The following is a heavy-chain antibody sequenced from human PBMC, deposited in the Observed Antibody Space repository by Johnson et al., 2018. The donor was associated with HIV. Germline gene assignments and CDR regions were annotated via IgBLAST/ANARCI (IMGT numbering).Heavy chain of an antibody. V-gene: IGHV3-30*02. CDR2: IRSDESNK. J-gene: IGHJ3*02. CDR1: GFTFSNYG. D-gene: IGHD6-13*01. CDR3: ASITTIAAAGRGAFDI. Sequence: QMLLVESGGGVVQSGGSLRLSCTASGFTFSNYGIHWVRQTPGKGLEWVAFIRSDESNKYYADSVKGRFTISRDNAKNSLYLQMNSLRAEDTAVYYCASITTIAAAGRGAFDIWGQGTMVTVSS.